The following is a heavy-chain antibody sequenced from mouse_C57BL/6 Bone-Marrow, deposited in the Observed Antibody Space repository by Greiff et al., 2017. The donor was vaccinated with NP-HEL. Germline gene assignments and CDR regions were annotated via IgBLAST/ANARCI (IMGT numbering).Heavy chain of an antibody. Sequence: QVQLQQPGTELVKPGASVKLSCKASGYTFTSYWMHWVKQRPGQGLEWIGNINPSNGGTNYNEKFKSKATLTVDKSSSTAYMQLSSLTSEDSAVYDGARGDSYDGYHREMDYWGQGTSVTVSS. CDR1: GYTFTSYW. D-gene: IGHD2-3*01. J-gene: IGHJ4*01. V-gene: IGHV1-53*01. CDR2: INPSNGGT. CDR3: ARGDSYDGYHREMDY.